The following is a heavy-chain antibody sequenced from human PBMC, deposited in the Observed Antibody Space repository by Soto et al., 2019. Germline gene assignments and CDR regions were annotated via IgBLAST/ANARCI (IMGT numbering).Heavy chain of an antibody. J-gene: IGHJ6*02. CDR2: IYYSGST. CDR3: ARDCSNHGSSFSGMDV. CDR1: GGSISSGGYY. D-gene: IGHD4-4*01. V-gene: IGHV4-31*03. Sequence: QVQLQESGPGLVKPSQTLSLTCTVSGGSISSGGYYWSWIRQHPGKGLEWIGYIYYSGSTYYNPSLKSRVTISVDTSKNQFSLKLSSVTAADTAVCYCARDCSNHGSSFSGMDVWGQGTTVTVSS.